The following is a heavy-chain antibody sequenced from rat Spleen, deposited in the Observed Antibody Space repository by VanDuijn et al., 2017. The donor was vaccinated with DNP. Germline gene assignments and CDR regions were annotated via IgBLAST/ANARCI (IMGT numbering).Heavy chain of an antibody. CDR3: ARSDTTGIHIMDA. J-gene: IGHJ4*01. CDR2: ISYSGST. V-gene: IGHV3-1*01. Sequence: EVQLQESGPGLVKPSQSLSLTCSVTGYSITSNYWGWIRKFPGNKMEWMGYISYSGSTGYNPSLKSRISITRDTSKNQFFLQLNSVTTEDTATYFCARSDTTGIHIMDAWGQGASVTVSS. D-gene: IGHD1-9*01. CDR1: GYSITSNY.